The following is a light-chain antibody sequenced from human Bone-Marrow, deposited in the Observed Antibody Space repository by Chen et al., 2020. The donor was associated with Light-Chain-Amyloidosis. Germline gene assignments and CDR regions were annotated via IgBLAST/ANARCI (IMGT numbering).Light chain of an antibody. CDR1: QSVSGY. V-gene: IGKV3-11*01. J-gene: IGKJ3*01. CDR2: DAS. Sequence: EVVLTQPPATLSLSPGERATLSCRASQSVSGYLAWFQQKPGQAPSLLIYDASNRATGIPARFSGSGSGTDFTLTTSSLEPEDFAVYYCHQRNNWPFTFGPGTTVDIK. CDR3: HQRNNWPFT.